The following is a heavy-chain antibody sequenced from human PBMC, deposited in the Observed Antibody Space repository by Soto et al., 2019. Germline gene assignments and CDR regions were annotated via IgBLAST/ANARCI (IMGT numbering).Heavy chain of an antibody. J-gene: IGHJ4*02. CDR2: INKNGFTI. Sequence: GGSLRLSCGVSGFTLTTYSINWGRQAPGKGLEWISFINKNGFTIYYADSVKGRFTISRDYAKNSMYLQMDSLRHEDTAVYYCARGAVTGSSLFDYWGLGTLVTVSS. CDR1: GFTLTTYS. V-gene: IGHV3-48*02. CDR3: ARGAVTGSSLFDY. D-gene: IGHD6-19*01.